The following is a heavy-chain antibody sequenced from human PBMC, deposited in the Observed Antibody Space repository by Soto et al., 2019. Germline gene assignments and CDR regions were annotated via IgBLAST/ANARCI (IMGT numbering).Heavy chain of an antibody. CDR2: IYDSGRT. J-gene: IGHJ6*02. CDR1: GGSISNNSDY. Sequence: SETLSLTCTVSGGSISNNSDYWGWIRQPPGKGLEWIGSIYDSGRTYYNPSLKSPVTISVDMPNNQISLKLSSVTAADTAVYYCASRWDYYYYYGMDFWGQGITVTVAS. CDR3: ASRWDYYYYYGMDF. D-gene: IGHD3-16*01. V-gene: IGHV4-39*07.